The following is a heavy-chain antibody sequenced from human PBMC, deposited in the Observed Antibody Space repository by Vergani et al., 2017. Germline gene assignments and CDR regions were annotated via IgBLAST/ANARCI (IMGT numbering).Heavy chain of an antibody. V-gene: IGHV1-69*02. D-gene: IGHD5-24*01. J-gene: IGHJ4*02. Sequence: QVQLVQSGAEVKKPGSSIKVSCKASGGTFSSYSITWVRQAPGQGLEWMGRIIPILNITFYAQKFQGRVAISADKSTSTAYMELSSLISEDTAVYYCARGSSSGGYNYASRYWGQGTLVTVSS. CDR1: GGTFSSYS. CDR2: IIPILNIT. CDR3: ARGSSSGGYNYASRY.